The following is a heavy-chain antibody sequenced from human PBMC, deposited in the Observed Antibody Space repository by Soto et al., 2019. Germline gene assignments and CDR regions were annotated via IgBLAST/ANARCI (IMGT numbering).Heavy chain of an antibody. CDR2: ISGSGGST. CDR3: AKDHVVGATSFGVYYGMDV. J-gene: IGHJ6*02. CDR1: GFSFSSYA. Sequence: PGGSLRLSCAASGFSFSSYAMSWFRQAPGKGLEWVSAISGSGGSTYYADSVKGRFTISRDNSKNTLYLQMNSLRAEDTAVYYCAKDHVVGATSFGVYYGMDVWGQGTTVTVSS. D-gene: IGHD1-26*01. V-gene: IGHV3-23*01.